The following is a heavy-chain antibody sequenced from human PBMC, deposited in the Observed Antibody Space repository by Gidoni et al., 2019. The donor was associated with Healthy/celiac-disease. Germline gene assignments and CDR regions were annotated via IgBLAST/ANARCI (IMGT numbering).Heavy chain of an antibody. J-gene: IGHJ5*02. D-gene: IGHD4-17*01. CDR1: GFTFRSYA. CDR2: ISGSGGST. V-gene: IGHV3-23*01. CDR3: AKSTTVDRVSWFDP. Sequence: EVQLLESGGGLVQPGGSLRVSCASSGFTFRSYAMSWVRQAPGKGLEWVSAISGSGGSTYYADSVKGRFTISRDNSKNTLYLQMNSLRAEDTAVYYCAKSTTVDRVSWFDPWGQGTLVTVSS.